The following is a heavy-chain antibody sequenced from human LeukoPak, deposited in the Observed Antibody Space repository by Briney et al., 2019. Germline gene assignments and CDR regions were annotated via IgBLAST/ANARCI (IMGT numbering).Heavy chain of an antibody. CDR3: TRDAVTANGYFDY. Sequence: GGSLRLSCAASGFTFSNAWMTWVRQAPGKGLEWVGRIKSKTDGGTTDYAAPVKGRFTISRDDSKNTLYLQMNSLETEDTAVYYCTRDAVTANGYFDYWGQGTLVTVSS. CDR2: IKSKTDGGTT. D-gene: IGHD2-21*02. V-gene: IGHV3-15*01. CDR1: GFTFSNAW. J-gene: IGHJ4*02.